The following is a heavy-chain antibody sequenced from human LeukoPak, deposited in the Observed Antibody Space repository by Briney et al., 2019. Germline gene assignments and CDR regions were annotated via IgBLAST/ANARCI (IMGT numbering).Heavy chain of an antibody. CDR1: GFTFSDYY. CDR3: AKGDVSVTREFDY. Sequence: PGGSLRLSCAASGFTFSDYYMSWIRQAPGKGLEWVSSISSGSSNIYYADSVKGRFTISRDNAQNSLYLQMNSLRAEDTAVYYCAKGDVSVTREFDYWGQGTLVTVSS. CDR2: ISSGSSNI. V-gene: IGHV3-11*04. D-gene: IGHD7-27*01. J-gene: IGHJ4*02.